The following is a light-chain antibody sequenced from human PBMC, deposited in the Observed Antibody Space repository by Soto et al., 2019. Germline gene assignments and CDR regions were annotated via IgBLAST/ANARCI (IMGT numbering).Light chain of an antibody. J-gene: IGKJ5*01. Sequence: FSPSTGTMSLSTGGRAPLSCSAGQHGISNYLAWYQQKPGQAPRLLIYGASGRATGIPYRFSGSGSGTDFTLTVSRLEPEDFGVYYCHQFGSTPSTFGQGTRLEIK. CDR2: GAS. CDR1: QHGISNY. V-gene: IGKV3-20*01. CDR3: HQFGSTPST.